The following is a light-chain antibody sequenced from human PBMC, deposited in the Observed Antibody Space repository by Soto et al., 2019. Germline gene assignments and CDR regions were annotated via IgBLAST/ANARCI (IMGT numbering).Light chain of an antibody. CDR3: MQSLQTVA. V-gene: IGKV2-28*01. Sequence: DIVLTQSPLSLPVTPGEPASISCRSSQSLLHSNGYNYLDWYLQKPGQSPQLLIFLGSNRASGVPDRFGGSGSGTDFTLKISRVEAEDVGVYYCMQSLQTVAFGQGTKVDIK. J-gene: IGKJ1*01. CDR1: QSLLHSNGYNY. CDR2: LGS.